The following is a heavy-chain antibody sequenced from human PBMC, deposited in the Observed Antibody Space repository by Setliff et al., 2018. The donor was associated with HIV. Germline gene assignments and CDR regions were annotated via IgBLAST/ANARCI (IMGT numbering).Heavy chain of an antibody. D-gene: IGHD6-19*01. J-gene: IGHJ4*02. CDR1: GYTFTDYY. Sequence: ASVKVSCKASGYTFTDYYIHWVRQAPGQGLEWMGRINPNNGGTNYAQKFQGRVTMTRDTSISTAYMELSRLRSDDTAVYYCARWSSGWSNFDFWGQGTLVTVSS. V-gene: IGHV1-2*06. CDR2: INPNNGGT. CDR3: ARWSSGWSNFDF.